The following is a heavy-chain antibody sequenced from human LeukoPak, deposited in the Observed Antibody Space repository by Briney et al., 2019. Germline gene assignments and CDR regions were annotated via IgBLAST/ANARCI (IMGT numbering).Heavy chain of an antibody. CDR2: ISGSGGST. D-gene: IGHD7-27*01. V-gene: IGHV3-23*01. J-gene: IGHJ3*02. CDR3: AALGLGIEGNDAFDI. CDR1: GFTFSSYA. Sequence: GGSLRLSCAASGFTFSSYAMSWVRQAPGKGLEWVSAISGSGGSTYYADSVKGRFTISRDNSKDTLYLQMNSLRAEDTAVYYCAALGLGIEGNDAFDIWGQGTMVTVSS.